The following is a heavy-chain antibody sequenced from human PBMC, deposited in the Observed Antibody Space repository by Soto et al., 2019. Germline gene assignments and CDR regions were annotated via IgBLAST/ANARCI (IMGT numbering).Heavy chain of an antibody. CDR2: ISSSGSTI. CDR1: GFTFSSYE. Sequence: EVQLMESGGGLVQPGGSLRLSCAASGFTFSSYEMNWVRQAPGKGLEWVSYISSSGSTIYYADSVKGRFTISRDNAKNSLYLQMNSLRAEDTAVYYCARGSGMATTNSDFDYWGQGTLVTVSS. V-gene: IGHV3-48*03. CDR3: ARGSGMATTNSDFDY. J-gene: IGHJ4*02. D-gene: IGHD3-10*01.